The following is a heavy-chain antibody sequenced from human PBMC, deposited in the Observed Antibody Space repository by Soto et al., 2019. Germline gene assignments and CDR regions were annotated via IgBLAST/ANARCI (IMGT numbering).Heavy chain of an antibody. V-gene: IGHV2-5*01. J-gene: IGHJ4*02. CDR3: AHFSGYEQFDY. CDR1: GFSLSASVEG. D-gene: IGHD5-12*01. CDR2: IYWNDDK. Sequence: SGPTLVNRTQTLTLTCTLSGFSLSASVEGVGWIRQPPGQALEWLAVIYWNDDKRYSPSLKNRLTITKDTSKNQVVLTMTKMDPVDTATHYCAHFSGYEQFDYSGQGTLVTVS.